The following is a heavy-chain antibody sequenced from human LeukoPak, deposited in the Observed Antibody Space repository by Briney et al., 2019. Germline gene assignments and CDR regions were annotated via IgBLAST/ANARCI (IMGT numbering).Heavy chain of an antibody. CDR1: VSTFNSYS. V-gene: IGHV3-48*02. D-gene: IGHD1-26*01. Sequence: TGGSLRLSCAPTVSTFNSYSMNWVRDAPGKGLECVSYISSNSSTIYYADSVEGRFTISRENAKNSLYLQMNSVREDDTAVYYCAKAYSGSYPGFDYWGQGTLVTVSS. J-gene: IGHJ4*02. CDR3: AKAYSGSYPGFDY. CDR2: ISSNSSTI.